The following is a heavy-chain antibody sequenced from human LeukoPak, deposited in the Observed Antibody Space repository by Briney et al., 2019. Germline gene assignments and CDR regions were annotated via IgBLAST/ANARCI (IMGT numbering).Heavy chain of an antibody. Sequence: SETLSLTCTVSGGSISSYYWSWIRQPPGKGLEWIGYIYYSGSTNYNPSLKSRVTISVDTSKNQFSLKLTSVTAADTAIYYCARGREMATSRYFDYWGQGILVTVSS. CDR3: ARGREMATSRYFDY. CDR2: IYYSGST. CDR1: GGSISSYY. J-gene: IGHJ4*02. D-gene: IGHD5-24*01. V-gene: IGHV4-59*12.